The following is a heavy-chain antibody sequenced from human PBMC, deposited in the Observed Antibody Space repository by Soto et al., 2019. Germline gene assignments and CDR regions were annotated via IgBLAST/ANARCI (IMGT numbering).Heavy chain of an antibody. CDR2: IYYSGST. D-gene: IGHD6-6*01. CDR1: GGSISSYY. J-gene: IGHJ4*02. Sequence: SETLSLTCTVSGGSISSYYWSWIRQPPGKGLEWIGYIYYSGSTNYNPSLKSQVTISVDTSKNQFSLKLSSVTAADTAVYYCARGFEYSSSAGFDYWGQGTLVTVSS. CDR3: ARGFEYSSSAGFDY. V-gene: IGHV4-59*01.